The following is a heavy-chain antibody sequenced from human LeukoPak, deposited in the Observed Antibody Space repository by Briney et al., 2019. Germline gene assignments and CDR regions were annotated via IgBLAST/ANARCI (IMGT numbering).Heavy chain of an antibody. CDR1: GFTFSSYA. D-gene: IGHD2-15*01. J-gene: IGHJ6*03. Sequence: GGSLRLSCAASGFTFSSYAMSWVRQAPGKGLEWVSAISGSGGSTYYADSVKGRFTISRDNSKNTLYLQMNSLRAEDTAVYYCAKDDCSGGSCYFQIWGLYYYYYMDVWGKGTTVTVSS. V-gene: IGHV3-23*01. CDR2: ISGSGGST. CDR3: AKDDCSGGSCYFQIWGLYYYYYMDV.